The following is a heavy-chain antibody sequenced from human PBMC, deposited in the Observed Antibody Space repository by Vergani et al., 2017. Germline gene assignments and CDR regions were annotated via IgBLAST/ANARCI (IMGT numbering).Heavy chain of an antibody. V-gene: IGHV3-23*04. CDR1: GFTFSSYW. CDR2: ISGSGGST. CDR3: ARPQYYYDSSGYDY. J-gene: IGHJ4*02. Sequence: EVQLVESGGGLVQPGGSLRLSCAASGFTFSSYWMHWVRQAPGKGLVWVSAISGSGGSTYYADSVKGRFTISRDNSKNTLYLQMNSLRAEDTAVYYCARPQYYYDSSGYDYWGQGTLVTVSS. D-gene: IGHD3-22*01.